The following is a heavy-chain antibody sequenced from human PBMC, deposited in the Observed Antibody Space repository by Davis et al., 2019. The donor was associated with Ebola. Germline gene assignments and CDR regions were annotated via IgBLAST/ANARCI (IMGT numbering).Heavy chain of an antibody. Sequence: GESLKISCAASGFTFSGSAMHWVRQASGKGLEWVGRIRSKANSYATAYAASVRGRFTISRDDSKNTAYLQMNSLKTEDTAVYYCARDRRGKGSYGTGYFDYWGQGTLVTVSS. J-gene: IGHJ4*02. CDR2: IRSKANSYAT. D-gene: IGHD3-16*01. CDR3: ARDRRGKGSYGTGYFDY. CDR1: GFTFSGSA. V-gene: IGHV3-73*01.